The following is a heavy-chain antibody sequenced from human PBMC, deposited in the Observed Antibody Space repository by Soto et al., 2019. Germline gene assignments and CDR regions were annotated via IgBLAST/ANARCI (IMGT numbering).Heavy chain of an antibody. J-gene: IGHJ4*02. CDR3: ASTDYYDSSGYSY. V-gene: IGHV4-30-2*01. D-gene: IGHD3-22*01. CDR2: IYQSGST. Sequence: QLQLQESGSGLVKPSQTLSLTCAVSGGSISSGGYSWSWIRQPPGKGLEWIGYIYQSGSTYYNPSLKSQVTISVDRSKNQFSLKLSSVTAADTAVYYCASTDYYDSSGYSYWGQGTLVTVSS. CDR1: GGSISSGGYS.